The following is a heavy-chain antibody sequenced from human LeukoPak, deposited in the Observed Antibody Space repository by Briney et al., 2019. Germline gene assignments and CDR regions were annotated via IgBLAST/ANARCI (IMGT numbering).Heavy chain of an antibody. CDR1: GFTFSDYY. CDR3: ASSTQISKYADY. Sequence: GGSLRLSCAASGFTFSDYYMSWIRQAPGKGLEWISYITSSSSDTNYADSVKGRFTISRDNAKKSLYLQMNSLRAEDTAVYYCASSTQISKYADYWGQGALVTVSS. J-gene: IGHJ4*02. CDR2: ITSSSSDT. D-gene: IGHD2-2*01. V-gene: IGHV3-11*06.